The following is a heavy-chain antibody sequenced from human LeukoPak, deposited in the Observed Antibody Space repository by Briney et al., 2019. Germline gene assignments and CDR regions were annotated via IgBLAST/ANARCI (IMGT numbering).Heavy chain of an antibody. J-gene: IGHJ4*02. CDR2: INPSGGST. CDR3: VRNVGSGFDY. Sequence: ASVKVSCKPSGYTFTTWYIHWVRRAPGQGLEWMGMINPSGGSTSFAQKFQGRVAMTSDTSTTTVYMDLSSLRSEDTAIYYCVRNVGSGFDYWGQGTLVTVSS. V-gene: IGHV1-46*01. D-gene: IGHD1-1*01. CDR1: GYTFTTWY.